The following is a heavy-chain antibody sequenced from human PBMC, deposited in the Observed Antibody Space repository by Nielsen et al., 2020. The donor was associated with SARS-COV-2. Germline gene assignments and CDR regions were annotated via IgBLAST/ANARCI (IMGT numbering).Heavy chain of an antibody. J-gene: IGHJ5*01. V-gene: IGHV1-18*01. CDR3: ARDQITGNWYGY. D-gene: IGHD1-14*01. CDR1: GYTFISYG. CDR2: ISGHNGNT. Sequence: SVKVSCKASGYTFISYGISWVRQAPGQGLKWMGKISGHNGNTNYAQKFQGRVTMTTDTSTSTAYMELRSLRSDDTAVYYCARDQITGNWYGYWGQGTLVTVSS.